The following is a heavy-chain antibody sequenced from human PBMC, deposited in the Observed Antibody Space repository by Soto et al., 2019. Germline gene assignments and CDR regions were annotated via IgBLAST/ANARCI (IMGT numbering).Heavy chain of an antibody. Sequence: GGALRLSCAASGFTFSTYGMYWVRQAPGKGLEWVAVISDDGSNKYYTDSVRGRFTISRDNSKKSLYLQMNSLRAEDTAVYYCAKETTVTMFMGYYYYYGMDVWGQGTTVTVSS. V-gene: IGHV3-30*18. CDR2: ISDDGSNK. J-gene: IGHJ6*02. D-gene: IGHD4-17*01. CDR3: AKETTVTMFMGYYYYYGMDV. CDR1: GFTFSTYG.